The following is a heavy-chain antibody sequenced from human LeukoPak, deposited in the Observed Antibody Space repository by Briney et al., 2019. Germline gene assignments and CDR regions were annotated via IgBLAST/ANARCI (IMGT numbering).Heavy chain of an antibody. CDR1: GYSFTNYL. J-gene: IGHJ4*02. Sequence: GESLPISGMGSGYSFTNYLIAWARQMPAKGMDWMGIIYPGDSDTSYSPSLQSHDTISADKTISTAYLRWRALKASHTAMYDAARRASANEDLDFWGQGTLVTVSS. V-gene: IGHV5-51*01. CDR3: ARRASANEDLDF. CDR2: IYPGDSDT.